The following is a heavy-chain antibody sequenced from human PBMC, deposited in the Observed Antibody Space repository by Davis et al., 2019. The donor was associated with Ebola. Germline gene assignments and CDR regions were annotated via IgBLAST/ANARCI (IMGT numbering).Heavy chain of an antibody. J-gene: IGHJ6*02. CDR3: AREGEVAVAGTRYYYGMDV. D-gene: IGHD6-19*01. CDR1: GFTFSSYS. Sequence: PGGSLRLSCAASGFTFSSYSMNWVRQAPGKGLEWVSSISSSSSYIYYADSVKGRFTISRDNAKNSLYLQMNSLRAEDTAVYYCAREGEVAVAGTRYYYGMDVWGQGTTVTVSS. V-gene: IGHV3-21*01. CDR2: ISSSSSYI.